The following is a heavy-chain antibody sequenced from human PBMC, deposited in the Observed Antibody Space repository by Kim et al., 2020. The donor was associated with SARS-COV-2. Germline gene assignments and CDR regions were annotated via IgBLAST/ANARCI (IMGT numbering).Heavy chain of an antibody. Sequence: SETLSLTCTVSGGSISSSSYYWGWIRQPPGKGLEWIGSIYYSGSTYYNPSLKSRVTISVDTSKNQFSLKLSSVTAADTAVYYCASGREVRGVIPLIAFDIWGQGTMVTVSS. V-gene: IGHV4-39*01. CDR1: GGSISSSSYY. CDR3: ASGREVRGVIPLIAFDI. J-gene: IGHJ3*02. CDR2: IYYSGST. D-gene: IGHD3-10*01.